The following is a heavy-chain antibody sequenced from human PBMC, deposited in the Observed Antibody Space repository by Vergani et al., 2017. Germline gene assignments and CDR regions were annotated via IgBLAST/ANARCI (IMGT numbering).Heavy chain of an antibody. CDR3: ARSTVAGTPDFDY. Sequence: QVQLQESGPGLVKPSETLSLTCTVSGGSISSYYWSWIRQPPGKGLEWIGYIYYSGSTNYNPSLKSRVTISVDTSKNQFSLKLSSVTAADTAVYYCARSTVAGTPDFDYWGQGTLVTVSS. CDR2: IYYSGST. D-gene: IGHD6-19*01. CDR1: GGSISSYY. V-gene: IGHV4-59*01. J-gene: IGHJ4*02.